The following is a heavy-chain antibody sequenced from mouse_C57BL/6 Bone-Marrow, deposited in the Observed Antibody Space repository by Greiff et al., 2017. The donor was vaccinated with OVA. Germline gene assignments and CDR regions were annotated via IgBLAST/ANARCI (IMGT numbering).Heavy chain of an antibody. J-gene: IGHJ1*03. D-gene: IGHD2-10*01. CDR1: GFTFSNYW. CDR2: IRLKSDNYAT. CDR3: KILLGYPYFDV. Sequence: EVQVVESGGGLVQPGGSMKLSCVASGFTFSNYWMNWVRQSPEKGLEWVAQIRLKSDNYATHYAESVKGRFTISRDDSKSSVYLQMNNLRAEDTGIYYCKILLGYPYFDVWGTGTTVTVSS. V-gene: IGHV6-3*01.